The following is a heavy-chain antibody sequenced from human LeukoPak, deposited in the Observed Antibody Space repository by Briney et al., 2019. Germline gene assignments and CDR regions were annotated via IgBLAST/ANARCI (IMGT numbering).Heavy chain of an antibody. CDR3: ARNYNDYSGNFF. J-gene: IGHJ4*02. CDR2: MSYSGNT. D-gene: IGHD3-22*01. V-gene: IGHV4-39*01. CDR1: GGSISSTSYH. Sequence: SETLSLTCGVSGGSISSTSYHWVWICQPPGKGLEWIGSMSYSGNTYYNPSLKSRVTISVDTSKNQFSLRLSSVTAADTAVYYCARNYNDYSGNFFWGQGTLVTVSS.